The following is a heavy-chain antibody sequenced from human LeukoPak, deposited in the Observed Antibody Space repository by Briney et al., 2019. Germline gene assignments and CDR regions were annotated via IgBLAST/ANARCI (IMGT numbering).Heavy chain of an antibody. Sequence: GGSLRLSCAASGFTVSSKYMSWVRQAPGKGLDWVSVIYSAGSTYYADSVKGRFTISRDNSKNTLFLQMNSLRAEDTAVYYCSWAIQNPLDYWGQGTLVTVSS. J-gene: IGHJ4*02. V-gene: IGHV3-53*01. D-gene: IGHD3-16*01. CDR1: GFTVSSKY. CDR2: IYSAGST. CDR3: SWAIQNPLDY.